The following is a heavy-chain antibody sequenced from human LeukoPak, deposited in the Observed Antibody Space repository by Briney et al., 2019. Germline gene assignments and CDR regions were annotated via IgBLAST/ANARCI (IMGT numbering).Heavy chain of an antibody. V-gene: IGHV1-8*03. J-gene: IGHJ4*02. Sequence: ASVKVSCKASGYSFSIYDIIWVRQATGQGLEWMGWMNPNSGSTGYAQKFQGRVSITRNTSISTAYMELSSLRSDDTAVYYCARGDDYGDYEPIDWGQGTLVTVSS. CDR2: MNPNSGST. CDR1: GYSFSIYD. D-gene: IGHD4-17*01. CDR3: ARGDDYGDYEPID.